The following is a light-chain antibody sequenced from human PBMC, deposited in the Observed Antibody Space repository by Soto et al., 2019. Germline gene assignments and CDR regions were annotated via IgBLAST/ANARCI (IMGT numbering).Light chain of an antibody. J-gene: IGLJ3*02. CDR1: SSNIGSNY. CDR2: RNN. V-gene: IGLV1-47*01. CDR3: AAWDDSLSGWV. Sequence: QSVLIQPPSASGTPGQRVTISCSGSSSNIGSNYACWYQQLPGTAPKLLISRNNQRPSGVPDRFSGSKSGTSASLAISGLRSEDGADYYCAAWDDSLSGWVFGGGTKVTVL.